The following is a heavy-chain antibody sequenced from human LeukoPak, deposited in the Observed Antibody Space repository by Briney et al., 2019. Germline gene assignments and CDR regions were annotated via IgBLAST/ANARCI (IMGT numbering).Heavy chain of an antibody. Sequence: GGSLRLSCAASGFTFSSYSMNWVRQAPGKGLEWVSSIRSSSSYIYFADSLKGRFTISRDNAKNSLYLQMNSLRAEDSAVYYCARDGPSIAADFDCWGQGTLVTVSS. D-gene: IGHD6-6*01. J-gene: IGHJ4*02. CDR2: IRSSSSYI. CDR3: ARDGPSIAADFDC. V-gene: IGHV3-21*01. CDR1: GFTFSSYS.